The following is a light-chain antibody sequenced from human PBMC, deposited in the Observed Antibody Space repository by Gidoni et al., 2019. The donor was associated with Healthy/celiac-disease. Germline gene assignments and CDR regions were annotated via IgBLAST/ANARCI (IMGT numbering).Light chain of an antibody. V-gene: IGLV3-25*03. CDR3: QSADSSGTYEV. CDR1: ALPKQY. Sequence: SYELTQPPSVSVSPGQTARITCSGDALPKQYAYWYQQKPGQAPVLVIYNDSERPSGIPERFCGSSSGKTVTLTSSGVQAEDEADYYCQSADSSGTYEVFGGGTKLTVL. CDR2: NDS. J-gene: IGLJ2*01.